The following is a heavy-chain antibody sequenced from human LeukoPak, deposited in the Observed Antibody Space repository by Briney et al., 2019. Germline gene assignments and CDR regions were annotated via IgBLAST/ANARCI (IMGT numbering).Heavy chain of an antibody. J-gene: IGHJ4*02. V-gene: IGHV1-2*02. CDR2: INPNSGGT. CDR3: ARGKRAFHQPNDY. Sequence: ASVKVSCKASGGTFSSYAISWVRQAPGQGLEWMGWINPNSGGTNYAQKFQGRVTMTRDTSISTAYMELSRLRSDDTAVYYCARGKRAFHQPNDYWGQGTLVTVSS. CDR1: GGTFSSYA. D-gene: IGHD2-21*01.